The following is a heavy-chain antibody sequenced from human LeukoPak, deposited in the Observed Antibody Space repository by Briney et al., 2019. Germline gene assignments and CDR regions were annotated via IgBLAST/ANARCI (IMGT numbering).Heavy chain of an antibody. J-gene: IGHJ3*02. CDR2: IYPGDSDT. CDR1: GYSFTSYW. D-gene: IGHD3-10*01. CDR3: ASTDGGSGSYSALDI. Sequence: GESLKISCKGSGYSFTSYWIGWVRQMPGKGLEWMGIIYPGDSDTRYSPSFQGQVTISADKSISTAYLQWSSLKASDTAMYYCASTDGGSGSYSALDIWGQGTMVTVSS. V-gene: IGHV5-51*01.